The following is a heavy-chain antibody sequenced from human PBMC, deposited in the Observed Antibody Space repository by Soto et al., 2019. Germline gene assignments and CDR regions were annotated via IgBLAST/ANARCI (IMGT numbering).Heavy chain of an antibody. J-gene: IGHJ4*02. CDR1: GGSISSSSYY. Sequence: SETLSLTCTVSGGSISSSSYYWGWIRQPPGKGLEWIGSIYYSGSTYYNPSLKSRVTISVDTSKNQFSLKLSSVTAADTAVYYCARGLYSYGLRSRSFDHWGQGTLVTVSS. D-gene: IGHD5-18*01. CDR2: IYYSGST. CDR3: ARGLYSYGLRSRSFDH. V-gene: IGHV4-39*01.